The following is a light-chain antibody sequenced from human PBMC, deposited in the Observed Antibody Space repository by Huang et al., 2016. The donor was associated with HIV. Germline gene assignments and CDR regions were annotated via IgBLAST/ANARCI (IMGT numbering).Light chain of an antibody. CDR3: QQYNNWPPWT. Sequence: EIVMTQSPATLSVSPGERATLSCRASQSVSSNLACYQQKPGQAPRLLIYGASTRATGIPARFSGIGSGTEFTLTISSLQSEDFAVYYCQQYNNWPPWTFGQGTKVEVK. V-gene: IGKV3-15*01. J-gene: IGKJ1*01. CDR1: QSVSSN. CDR2: GAS.